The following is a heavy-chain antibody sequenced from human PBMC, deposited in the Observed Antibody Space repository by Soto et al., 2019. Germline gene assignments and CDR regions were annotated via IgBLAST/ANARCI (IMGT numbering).Heavy chain of an antibody. D-gene: IGHD1-26*01. Sequence: SETLSLTCTVSGGSMISYYWSWIRQPPGRGLEWIGFIYYSGSTNYNPSLKSRVTISVDKSKNQFSLKLSSVTAADTAVYYCARVSGSYYYGMDVWGQGTTVTVSS. CDR3: ARVSGSYYYGMDV. CDR1: GGSMISYY. J-gene: IGHJ6*02. V-gene: IGHV4-59*12. CDR2: IYYSGST.